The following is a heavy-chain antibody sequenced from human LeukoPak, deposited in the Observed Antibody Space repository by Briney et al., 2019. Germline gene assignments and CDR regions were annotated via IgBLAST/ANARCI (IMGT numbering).Heavy chain of an antibody. V-gene: IGHV4-34*01. CDR1: GGSFSGYY. D-gene: IGHD3-22*01. Sequence: PSETLSLTCAVYGGSFSGYYWSWIRQPPGKGLEWIGEINHSGSTNYNPSLKSRVTISVDTSKNQFSLKLSSVTAADTAVYYCARRGLYYDSSGYSPFRKHLDYWGQGTLVTDSS. CDR2: INHSGST. J-gene: IGHJ4*02. CDR3: ARRGLYYDSSGYSPFRKHLDY.